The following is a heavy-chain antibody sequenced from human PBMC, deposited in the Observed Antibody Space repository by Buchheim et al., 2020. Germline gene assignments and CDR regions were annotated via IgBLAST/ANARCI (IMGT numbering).Heavy chain of an antibody. Sequence: EVQLLESGGGLVQPGGSLRLSCAASCFTFRSYAMNWVRQAPGKGLEWVASISGSGGITCYADSVKGRFTISRDNPNNTLYLQMNSLTAEDTAVYYCANRGSLLAFDYWGQGTL. CDR1: CFTFRSYA. CDR3: ANRGSLLAFDY. V-gene: IGHV3-23*01. CDR2: ISGSGGIT. J-gene: IGHJ4*02. D-gene: IGHD3-16*02.